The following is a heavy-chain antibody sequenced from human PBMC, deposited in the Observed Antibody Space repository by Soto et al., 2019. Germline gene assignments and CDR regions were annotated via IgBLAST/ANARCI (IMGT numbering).Heavy chain of an antibody. CDR1: GGSISGSNW. CDR3: ARTNGDSLCFDY. D-gene: IGHD4-17*01. V-gene: IGHV4-4*02. CDR2: IFHRGST. J-gene: IGHJ4*02. Sequence: SETLSLTCAVSGGSISGSNWWSWVRQPPGKGLEWIGEIFHRGSTTYNPSLKSRVTISVDKSKNQFSLKLNSVTAADTALYYCARTNGDSLCFDYWSQGTLVTVSS.